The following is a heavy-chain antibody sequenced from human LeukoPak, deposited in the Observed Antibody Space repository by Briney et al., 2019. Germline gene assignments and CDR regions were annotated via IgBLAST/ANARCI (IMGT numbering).Heavy chain of an antibody. J-gene: IGHJ6*01. Sequence: GESLRISCQGSGYSFATYWIAWVRQMPEKGLEWMGIIYPGDSDTRYSPSFQGQVTISADTSISTAYLQWSSLKASDTAIYYCARPGGSGSYYYYGMKDWGQGTTVTVSS. CDR3: ARPGGSGSYYYYGMKD. V-gene: IGHV5-51*01. CDR1: GYSFATYW. D-gene: IGHD1-26*01. CDR2: IYPGDSDT.